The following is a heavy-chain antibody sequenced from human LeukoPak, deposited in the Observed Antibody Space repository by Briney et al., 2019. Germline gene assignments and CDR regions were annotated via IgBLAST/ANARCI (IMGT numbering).Heavy chain of an antibody. Sequence: GSLRLSCAASGIIFSSHIVRWVRQAPGKGLEWVSTIGDTGGTFYEDSVKGRFTISRDNSKNTVYLHMNSLRAEDTAVYYCAKGPGYYFDYWGQGTLVTVSS. CDR2: IGDTGGT. J-gene: IGHJ4*02. V-gene: IGHV3-23*01. CDR3: AKGPGYYFDY. D-gene: IGHD1-14*01. CDR1: GIIFSSHI.